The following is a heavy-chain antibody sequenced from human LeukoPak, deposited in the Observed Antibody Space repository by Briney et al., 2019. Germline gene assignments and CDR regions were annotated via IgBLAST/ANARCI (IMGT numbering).Heavy chain of an antibody. CDR3: ARSRREGYYYDSSGYYFDP. J-gene: IGHJ5*02. CDR2: INHSGST. Sequence: SETLSLTCAVYGGSFSGYYWSWIRQPPGKGLEWIGEINHSGSTNYNPSLKSRVTISVDTSKNQFSLKLSSVTAADTAVYYCARSRREGYYYDSSGYYFDPWGQGTLVTVSS. V-gene: IGHV4-34*01. CDR1: GGSFSGYY. D-gene: IGHD3-22*01.